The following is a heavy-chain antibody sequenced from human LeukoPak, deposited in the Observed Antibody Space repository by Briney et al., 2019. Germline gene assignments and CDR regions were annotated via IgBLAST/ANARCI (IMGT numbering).Heavy chain of an antibody. CDR3: AREMATFDDEYYFDS. CDR2: IYYSGST. J-gene: IGHJ4*02. CDR1: GGSISSYY. V-gene: IGHV4-59*01. Sequence: PSETLSLTCTVSGGSISSYYWSWIRQPPGKGLEWIGYIYYSGSTNYNPSLKSRVTISVDTSKNQFSLKLSSVTAADTAVYYCAREMATFDDEYYFDSWGQGTLVTVSS. D-gene: IGHD5-24*01.